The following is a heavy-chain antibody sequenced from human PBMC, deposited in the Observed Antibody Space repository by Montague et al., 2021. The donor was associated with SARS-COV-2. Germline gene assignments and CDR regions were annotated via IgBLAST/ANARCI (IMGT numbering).Heavy chain of an antibody. CDR3: ARDFGYYYGSGSYPTFDY. D-gene: IGHD3-10*01. V-gene: IGHV3-21*01. CDR2: ISSSSSYI. Sequence: SFSASGFTFSSYSMNWIRQAPGKGLEWVSSISSSSSYIYYADSVKGRFTISRDNAKNSLYLQMNSLRAEDTAVYYCARDFGYYYGSGSYPTFDYWGQGTLVTVSS. J-gene: IGHJ4*02. CDR1: GFTFSSYS.